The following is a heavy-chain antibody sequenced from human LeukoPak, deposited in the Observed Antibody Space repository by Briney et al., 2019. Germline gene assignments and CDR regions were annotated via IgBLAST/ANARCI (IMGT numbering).Heavy chain of an antibody. J-gene: IGHJ6*02. CDR2: IYGGGST. D-gene: IGHD5-12*01. Sequence: PGGSLRLSCAATGLSVSSNFMSWVRQAPGKGLEWVSVIYGGGSTYYADSVKGRFTISRDTPKNTLSLQMNSLRAEDTAVYFCAKDLGYSGYDFYSYGMDVWGQGTTVTVSS. V-gene: IGHV3-53*05. CDR3: AKDLGYSGYDFYSYGMDV. CDR1: GLSVSSNF.